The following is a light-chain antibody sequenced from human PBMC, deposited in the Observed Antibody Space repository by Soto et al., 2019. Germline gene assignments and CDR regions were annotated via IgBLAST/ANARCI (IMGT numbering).Light chain of an antibody. CDR1: SSDVGGYNY. V-gene: IGLV2-8*01. Sequence: QSALTQPHSASGSPGQSGTISCTGTSSDVGGYNYVSWYQQHPGKAPKLMIYEVSKRPSGVPDRFSGSKSGNTASLTVSGLQAEDEDDYYCSSYAGSNNWVFGGGTKLTVL. CDR3: SSYAGSNNWV. J-gene: IGLJ3*02. CDR2: EVS.